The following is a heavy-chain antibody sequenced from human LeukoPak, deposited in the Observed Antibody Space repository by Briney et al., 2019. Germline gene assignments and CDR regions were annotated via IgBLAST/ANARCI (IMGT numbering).Heavy chain of an antibody. J-gene: IGHJ4*02. CDR3: ARSKDILTGYCFDY. CDR1: GGSISSYY. D-gene: IGHD3-9*01. V-gene: IGHV4-59*01. Sequence: PSETLSLTCTVSGGSISSYYWSWIRQPPGKGLEWIGYIYYSGSTNYNPSLKSRVTISVDTSKNQFALKLSSVTAADTAVYYCARSKDILTGYCFDYWGQGTLVTVSS. CDR2: IYYSGST.